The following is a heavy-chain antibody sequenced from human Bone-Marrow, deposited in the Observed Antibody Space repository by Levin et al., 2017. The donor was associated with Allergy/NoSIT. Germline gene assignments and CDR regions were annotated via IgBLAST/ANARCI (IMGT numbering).Heavy chain of an antibody. CDR1: GGSISSGGYS. J-gene: IGHJ4*02. V-gene: IGHV4-30-2*01. D-gene: IGHD3-16*01. CDR3: ARGGYPGGIFDY. Sequence: SETLSLTCAVSGGSISSGGYSWSWIRQPPGKGLEWIGYIYHSGSTYYNPSLKSRVTISVDRSKNQFSLKLSSVTAADTAVYYCARGGYPGGIFDYWGQGTLVTVSS. CDR2: IYHSGST.